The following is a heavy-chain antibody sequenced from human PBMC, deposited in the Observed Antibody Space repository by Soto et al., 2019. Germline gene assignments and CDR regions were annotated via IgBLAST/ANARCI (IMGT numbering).Heavy chain of an antibody. V-gene: IGHV2-5*02. CDR3: AHGSGWLSDY. D-gene: IGHD6-19*01. Sequence: QITLKESGPTLVKPTQTLTLTCTLSGFSLPSPAVGVNWSRRPPGKALDWLALIYRAADKQSSPSLKSSRTVTKDTSQNQVVRTMTNKDPVGTATYYCAHGSGWLSDYWGQGTRVTVSS. CDR2: IYRAADK. J-gene: IGHJ4*02. CDR1: GFSLPSPAVG.